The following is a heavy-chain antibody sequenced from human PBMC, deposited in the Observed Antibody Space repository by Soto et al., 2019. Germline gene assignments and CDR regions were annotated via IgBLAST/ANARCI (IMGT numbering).Heavy chain of an antibody. J-gene: IGHJ3*02. CDR2: IKQDGSEK. D-gene: IGHD3-16*01. Sequence: EVQLVESGGGLVQPGGSLRLSCAASGFTFSSYWMSWVRQAPGKGLEWVANIKQDGSEKYYVDSVKGRFTISRDNAKNSLYLQMNSLGGEDTAVYYCARGGDYVWGRAPVVYDAFDIWGQGTMVTVSS. CDR3: ARGGDYVWGRAPVVYDAFDI. V-gene: IGHV3-7*03. CDR1: GFTFSSYW.